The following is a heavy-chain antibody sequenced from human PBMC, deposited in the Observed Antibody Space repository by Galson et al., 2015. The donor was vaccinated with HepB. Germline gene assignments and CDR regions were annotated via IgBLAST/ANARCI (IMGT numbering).Heavy chain of an antibody. CDR3: ARSSSWYAGYFDL. CDR2: IIPILGIA. Sequence: SVKVSCKASGGTFSSYTISWVRQAPGQGLEWMGRIIPILGIANYAQKFQGRVTITADKSTSTAYMELSSLRSEDTAVYYCARSSSWYAGYFDLWGRGTLVTVSS. D-gene: IGHD6-13*01. J-gene: IGHJ2*01. V-gene: IGHV1-69*02. CDR1: GGTFSSYT.